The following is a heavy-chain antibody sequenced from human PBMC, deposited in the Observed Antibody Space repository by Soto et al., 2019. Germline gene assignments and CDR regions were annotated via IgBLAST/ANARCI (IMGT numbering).Heavy chain of an antibody. CDR2: ITAYNGNT. J-gene: IGHJ6*02. CDR1: GYTFSNFG. V-gene: IGHV1-18*01. Sequence: GASVTVSCKASGYTFSNFGISWVRQASGQGLEWMGWITAYNGNTNYAQKLQGRVTMTTDTSTSTAYMELRSLRSDDTAGYYCARVGWHTAMVFRDYYGMDVWGQGTTVTVSS. CDR3: ARVGWHTAMVFRDYYGMDV. D-gene: IGHD5-18*01.